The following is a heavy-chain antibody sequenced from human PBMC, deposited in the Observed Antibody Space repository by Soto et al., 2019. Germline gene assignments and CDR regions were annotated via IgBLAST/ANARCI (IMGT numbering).Heavy chain of an antibody. J-gene: IGHJ6*02. D-gene: IGHD2-2*01. CDR1: GFTFNNYA. V-gene: IGHV3-23*01. CDR2: ISNSGAAT. Sequence: GGSLRLSCAASGFTFNNYAMSWVRQAPGKGLEWVSGISNSGAATYYTDSVKGRFTISRDNSKNTLYLQMNSLRADDTAVYYCAKGILVRVGVVPAATPDVWGQGTTVTVSS. CDR3: AKGILVRVGVVPAATPDV.